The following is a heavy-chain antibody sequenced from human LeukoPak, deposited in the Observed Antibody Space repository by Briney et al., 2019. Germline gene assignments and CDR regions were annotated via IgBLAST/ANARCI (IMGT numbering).Heavy chain of an antibody. V-gene: IGHV3-30*02. J-gene: IGHJ6*03. CDR3: AKTGNIVVVVADTPRYYYYMDV. CDR2: IRYDGSDK. CDR1: GFTFSTYG. D-gene: IGHD2-15*01. Sequence: PGGSLRLSCAASGFTFSTYGMHWVRQAPGKGLEWVAFIRYDGSDKYYADSVKGRFSISRDTSKKTLYLQMNSLRAEDTAVYYCAKTGNIVVVVADTPRYYYYMDVWGKGTTVTVSS.